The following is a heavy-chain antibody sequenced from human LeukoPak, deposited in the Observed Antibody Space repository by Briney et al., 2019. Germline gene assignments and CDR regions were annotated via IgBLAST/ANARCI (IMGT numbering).Heavy chain of an antibody. CDR1: GGSFSGYY. CDR3: AGASYYYGSGSYLRDY. V-gene: IGHV4-34*01. CDR2: INHSVST. Sequence: SETLSLTCAVYGGSFSGYYWSWIRQPPGKGLEWIGEINHSVSTNYNPSLKSRVAISVDTSKNQFSLKLSSVTAADTAVYYCAGASYYYGSGSYLRDYWGQGTLVTVSS. J-gene: IGHJ4*02. D-gene: IGHD3-10*01.